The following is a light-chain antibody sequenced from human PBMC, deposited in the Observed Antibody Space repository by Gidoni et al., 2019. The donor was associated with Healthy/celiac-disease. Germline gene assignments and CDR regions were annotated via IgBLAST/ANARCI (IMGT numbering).Light chain of an antibody. CDR1: QSVSSS. V-gene: IGKV3-15*01. CDR2: GAS. Sequence: EIVMTQSPATRSVSPGERATLSCRASQSVSSSLAWYQQKPGQPPQLLIYGASTRATGIPARFSGSGSGTEFPLTISSLHSEDFAVYYCQHYNNWPRTFGQGTKVEIK. J-gene: IGKJ1*01. CDR3: QHYNNWPRT.